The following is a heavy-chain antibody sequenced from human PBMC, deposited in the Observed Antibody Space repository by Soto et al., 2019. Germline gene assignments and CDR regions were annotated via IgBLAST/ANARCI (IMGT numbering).Heavy chain of an antibody. CDR1: GGSISSYY. D-gene: IGHD6-6*01. CDR2: IYYSGST. Sequence: SETLSLTCTVSGGSISSYYWSWIRQPPGKGLEWIGYIYYSGSTNYNPSLKSRVTISVDTSKNQFSLELSSVTAADTAVYYCARGIAARPGQYYFDYWGQGTLVTVSS. CDR3: ARGIAARPGQYYFDY. V-gene: IGHV4-59*01. J-gene: IGHJ4*02.